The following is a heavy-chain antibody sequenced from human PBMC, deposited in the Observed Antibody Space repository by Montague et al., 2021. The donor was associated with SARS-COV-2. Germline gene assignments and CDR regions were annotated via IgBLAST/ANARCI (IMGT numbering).Heavy chain of an antibody. CDR3: ARAGSQRFFEF. CDR1: SGSLRNYY. J-gene: IGHJ2*01. CDR2: IRLPGGS. Sequence: SETRSLTCAVTSGSLRNYYWSWIRQPPGKGLEWIGEIRLPGGSNYNPSLKGRVTILLDTSNNQVSLSLNSVTAADTAVYYCARAGSQRFFEFWGRGTLVTVSS. V-gene: IGHV4-34*01. D-gene: IGHD1-1*01.